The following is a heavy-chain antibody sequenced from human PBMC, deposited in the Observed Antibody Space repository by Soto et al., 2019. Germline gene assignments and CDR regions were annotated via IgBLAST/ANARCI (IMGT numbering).Heavy chain of an antibody. V-gene: IGHV4-39*01. J-gene: IGHJ4*02. CDR3: ARSAPGVVPAAIRRFFDY. Sequence: SETLSLTCTVSGGSISSSSYYWGWIRQPPGKGLEWIGSIYYSGSTYYNPSLKSRVTISVDTSKNQFSVKLSSVTAADTAVYYCARSAPGVVPAAIRRFFDYWGQGTLVTVSS. CDR1: GGSISSSSYY. D-gene: IGHD2-2*02. CDR2: IYYSGST.